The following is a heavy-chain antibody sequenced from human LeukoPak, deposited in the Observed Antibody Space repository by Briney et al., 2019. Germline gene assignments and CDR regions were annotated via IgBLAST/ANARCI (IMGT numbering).Heavy chain of an antibody. J-gene: IGHJ4*02. CDR2: MNPNSGNT. Sequence: ASVKVSCKASGYTFTGYYMHWVRQAPGQGLEWMGWMNPNSGNTGYAQKFQGRVTMTRNTSISTAYMELSSLRSEDAAVYYCARGRFGDSSGWYVRNYFDYWGQGTLVTVSS. CDR3: ARGRFGDSSGWYVRNYFDY. CDR1: GYTFTGYY. V-gene: IGHV1-8*02. D-gene: IGHD6-19*01.